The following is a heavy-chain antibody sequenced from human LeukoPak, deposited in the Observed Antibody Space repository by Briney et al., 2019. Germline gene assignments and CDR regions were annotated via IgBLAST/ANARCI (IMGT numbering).Heavy chain of an antibody. Sequence: GGSLRLSCAASGFTFSSYSMNWVRQAPGKGLEWVSSISSSSSSYIYYSDSVKGRFTISRDNAKNSLYLQMISLRAEDTAVYYCARHLSGVTGYTYGRGIDYWGQGTLVTVSS. CDR3: ARHLSGVTGYTYGRGIDY. J-gene: IGHJ4*02. CDR2: ISSSSSSYI. D-gene: IGHD5-18*01. CDR1: GFTFSSYS. V-gene: IGHV3-21*01.